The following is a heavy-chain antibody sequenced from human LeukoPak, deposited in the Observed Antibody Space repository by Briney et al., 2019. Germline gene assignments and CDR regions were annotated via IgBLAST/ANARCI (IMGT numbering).Heavy chain of an antibody. V-gene: IGHV1-18*01. CDR2: ISAYNGNT. Sequence: GASVKVSCKASGGTFSSYAISWVRQAPGQGLEWMGWISAYNGNTNYAQKLQGRVTMTTDTSTSTAYMELRSLRSDDTAVYYCARDAPQAMSVITFGGVDYWGQGTLVTVSS. J-gene: IGHJ4*02. CDR3: ARDAPQAMSVITFGGVDY. D-gene: IGHD3-16*01. CDR1: GGTFSSYA.